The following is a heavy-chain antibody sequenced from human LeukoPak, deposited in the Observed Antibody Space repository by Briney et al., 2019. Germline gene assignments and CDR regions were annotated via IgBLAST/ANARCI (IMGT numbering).Heavy chain of an antibody. CDR2: IYPGDSDT. V-gene: IGHV5-51*01. D-gene: IGHD3-3*01. Sequence: GESLKISFKGSGYGFTSYWIGWVRQMPGKGLEWMGIIYPGDSDTRYSPSFQGQVTISADKSISTAYLQWSSLKASDTAMYYCARLLYDFWSGCKADFDYWGQGTLVTVSS. CDR3: ARLLYDFWSGCKADFDY. CDR1: GYGFTSYW. J-gene: IGHJ4*02.